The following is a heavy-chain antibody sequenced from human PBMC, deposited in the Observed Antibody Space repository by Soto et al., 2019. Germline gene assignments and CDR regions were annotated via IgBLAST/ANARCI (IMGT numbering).Heavy chain of an antibody. V-gene: IGHV4-39*01. CDR2: MFYGVST. CDR1: GSSINSSGYY. J-gene: IGHJ4*02. Sequence: SETLSLTCTVSGSSINSSGYYWGWIRQPPGKGPEGIGSMFYGVSTYYNPSLKSRVTVSVDTSKNQFSLNLRSVTAADTAVYYCARLPSRHLVDYWGQGTLVTVSS. D-gene: IGHD3-3*02. CDR3: ARLPSRHLVDY.